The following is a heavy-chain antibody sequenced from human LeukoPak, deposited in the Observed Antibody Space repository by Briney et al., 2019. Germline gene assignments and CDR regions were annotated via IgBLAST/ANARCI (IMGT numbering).Heavy chain of an antibody. CDR2: INSDGSST. V-gene: IGHV3-74*01. Sequence: TGGSLRLSCAASGFTFSSYWMHWVRQAPGKGLVWVSRINSDGSSTSYADSVKGRFTISRDNAKNTLYLQMNSLRAEDTAVYYCAREFSSGWSYNWFDPWGQGTLVTVSS. CDR1: GFTFSSYW. J-gene: IGHJ5*02. D-gene: IGHD6-19*01. CDR3: AREFSSGWSYNWFDP.